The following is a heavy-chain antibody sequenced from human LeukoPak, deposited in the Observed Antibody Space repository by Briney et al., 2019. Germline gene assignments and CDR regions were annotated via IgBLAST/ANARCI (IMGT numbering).Heavy chain of an antibody. Sequence: KTSEALSLTCTVSGASINRYYWSWIRQPPGEGLEWIGYVYHSGSTNYNSSLKSRVTISLDTSKTQFSLRLSSVTAADTAVYYCASQLGGTTFHWGQGALVTVSS. CDR1: GASINRYY. CDR3: ASQLGGTTFH. D-gene: IGHD1-1*01. V-gene: IGHV4-59*01. J-gene: IGHJ4*02. CDR2: VYHSGST.